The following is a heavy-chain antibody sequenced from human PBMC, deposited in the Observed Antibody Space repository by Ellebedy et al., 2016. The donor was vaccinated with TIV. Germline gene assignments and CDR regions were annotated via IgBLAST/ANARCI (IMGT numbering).Heavy chain of an antibody. CDR2: INHSGST. Sequence: MPSETLSLTCAVYGGSFSGYYWSWIRQPPGKGLEWIGEINHSGSTNYNPSLKSRVTISVDTSKNQFSLKLSPVTAADTAVYYCARDGPAYSSSWHRNYYYYYGMDVWGQGTTVTVSS. CDR1: GGSFSGYY. V-gene: IGHV4-34*01. D-gene: IGHD6-13*01. J-gene: IGHJ6*02. CDR3: ARDGPAYSSSWHRNYYYYYGMDV.